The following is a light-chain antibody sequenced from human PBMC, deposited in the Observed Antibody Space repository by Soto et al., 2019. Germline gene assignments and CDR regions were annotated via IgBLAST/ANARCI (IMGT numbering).Light chain of an antibody. Sequence: DIQMTQSPSTLSASVGDRVTITCRASQRVSRWLAWYQQKPGKAPKILIYEASSLERGVPSRFSGSGSGTEFTLTISSLQPEDFATYYCQQLKSNLITFGQGTRLEIK. V-gene: IGKV1-5*01. CDR3: QQLKSNLIT. CDR2: EAS. CDR1: QRVSRW. J-gene: IGKJ5*01.